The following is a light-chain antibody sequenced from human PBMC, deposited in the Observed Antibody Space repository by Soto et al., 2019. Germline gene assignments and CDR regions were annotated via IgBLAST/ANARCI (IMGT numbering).Light chain of an antibody. CDR3: QQRSNWPPIT. V-gene: IGKV1-5*03. Sequence: QLPQSPSTLSAYVGDRVTITCRASQTISSWLAWYQQKPGKGPKLLIYKASSLESGVPSRFSGSGSGTEFTLTISSLETEDFAVYYCQQRSNWPPITFGHGTRLEIK. CDR2: KAS. J-gene: IGKJ5*01. CDR1: QTISSW.